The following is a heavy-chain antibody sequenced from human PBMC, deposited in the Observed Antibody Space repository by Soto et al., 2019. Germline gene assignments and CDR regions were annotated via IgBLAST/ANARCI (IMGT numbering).Heavy chain of an antibody. V-gene: IGHV3-23*01. Sequence: PGGSLRLSCAASGFTFSSYGMHWVRQAPGKGLEWVSAISGSGGSTYYADSVKGRFTISRDNSKNTLYLQMNSLRAEDTAVYYCAKYRAAAGQYYFDYWGQGTLVTVSS. CDR2: ISGSGGST. CDR1: GFTFSSYG. CDR3: AKYRAAAGQYYFDY. J-gene: IGHJ4*02. D-gene: IGHD6-13*01.